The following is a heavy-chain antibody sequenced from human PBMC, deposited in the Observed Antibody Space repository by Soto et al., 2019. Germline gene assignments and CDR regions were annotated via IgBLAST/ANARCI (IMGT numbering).Heavy chain of an antibody. D-gene: IGHD6-13*01. V-gene: IGHV1-3*05. CDR2: INAGNGNT. J-gene: IGHJ4*02. CDR3: ARSGSSSWYRWFDY. CDR1: GYTFTSYA. Sequence: QVQLVQSGAEEKKPGASVKVSCKASGYTFTSYAMHWVRQAPGQRLEWMGWINAGNGNTKYSQKFQGGGTITRDTSASTAYMELSSLRSEDTAVYYCARSGSSSWYRWFDYWGQGTLVTVSS.